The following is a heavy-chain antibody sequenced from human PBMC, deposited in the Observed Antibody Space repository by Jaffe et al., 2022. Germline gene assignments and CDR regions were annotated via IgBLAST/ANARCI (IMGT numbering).Heavy chain of an antibody. J-gene: IGHJ4*02. CDR3: VAPSCGSGRCYAFDY. D-gene: IGHD2-21*01. Sequence: QVQLVESGGGVVQPGGSLRLSCAASGFTFSGNAMHWVRQAPGKGLEWLAFIHYDGTYNYYADSVKGRFTISRDNSKNTLFLQMNSLRAEDTAVYYCVAPSCGSGRCYAFDYWGQGTLVTVSS. CDR1: GFTFSGNA. V-gene: IGHV3-30*02. CDR2: IHYDGTYN.